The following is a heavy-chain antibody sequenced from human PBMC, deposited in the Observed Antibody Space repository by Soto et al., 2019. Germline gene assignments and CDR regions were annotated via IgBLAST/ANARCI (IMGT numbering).Heavy chain of an antibody. CDR3: AKDFLWPGRAYCMYV. CDR2: ISYDGSNK. D-gene: IGHD2-21*01. V-gene: IGHV3-30*18. CDR1: GFTFSSYG. J-gene: IGHJ6*02. Sequence: QVQLVESGGGVVQPGRSLRLSCAASGFTFSSYGMHWVRQAPGKGLEWVAVISYDGSNKYYADSVKGRFTISRDNSKNTLYLQMNRLRAEDTAVYDCAKDFLWPGRAYCMYVWGQGTTVTVSS.